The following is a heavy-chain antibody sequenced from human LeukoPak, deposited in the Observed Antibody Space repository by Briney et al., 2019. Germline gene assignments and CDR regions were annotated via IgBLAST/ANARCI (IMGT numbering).Heavy chain of an antibody. J-gene: IGHJ6*03. V-gene: IGHV4-34*08. Sequence: GSLKLSCAASGFIFSGYAWSWIRQPPGKGLEWIGEINHSGSTNYNPSLKSRVTISVDTSKNQFSLKLSSVTAADTAVYYCAKHPYYYYYMDVWGKGTTVTVSS. CDR3: AKHPYYYYYMDV. CDR1: GFIFSGYA. CDR2: INHSGST.